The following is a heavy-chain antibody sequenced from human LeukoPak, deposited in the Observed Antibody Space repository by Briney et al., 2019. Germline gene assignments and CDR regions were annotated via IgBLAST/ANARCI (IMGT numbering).Heavy chain of an antibody. CDR3: ARDGGKRGLVPQNCSAP. V-gene: IGHV4-34*01. J-gene: IGHJ5*02. D-gene: IGHD6-19*01. CDR1: GGSFSGYY. CDR2: INHSGST. Sequence: PSETLSLTCAVYGGSFSGYYWSWIRQPPGKGLEWIGEINHSGSTNYNPSLKSRVTISVDTSKNQFSLKLSSVTAADTAVYYCARDGGKRGLVPQNCSAPGGRGPLFTVSS.